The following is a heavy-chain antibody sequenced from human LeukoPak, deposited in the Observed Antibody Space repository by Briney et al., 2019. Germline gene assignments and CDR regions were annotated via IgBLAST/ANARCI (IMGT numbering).Heavy chain of an antibody. D-gene: IGHD3-22*01. CDR1: GFTFSSYS. V-gene: IGHV3-74*01. Sequence: PGGSLRLSCAASGFTFSSYSMNWVRQAPGKGLVWVSRINPDDGSTSYADSVKGRFTISRDNAKNSLYLQMNSLRAEDTAVYYCARGEVENYYDSSGYRYWGQGTLVTVSS. CDR2: INPDDGST. CDR3: ARGEVENYYDSSGYRY. J-gene: IGHJ4*02.